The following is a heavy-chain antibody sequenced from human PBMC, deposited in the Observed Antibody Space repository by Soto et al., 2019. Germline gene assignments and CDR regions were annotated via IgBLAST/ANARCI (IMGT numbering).Heavy chain of an antibody. D-gene: IGHD3-16*01. J-gene: IGHJ4*02. Sequence: QITLKESGPTLVKPTQTLTLTCTFSGFSLSTSGVGVGWIRQPPGKALEWVALIYWDDAKEYSPSLKSRLTIPKGTAKNDVAHTMPTMDPVDNATYFCVPKGGGDRILDYWGQGTLVTVSS. V-gene: IGHV2-5*02. CDR3: VPKGGGDRILDY. CDR2: IYWDDAK. CDR1: GFSLSTSGVG.